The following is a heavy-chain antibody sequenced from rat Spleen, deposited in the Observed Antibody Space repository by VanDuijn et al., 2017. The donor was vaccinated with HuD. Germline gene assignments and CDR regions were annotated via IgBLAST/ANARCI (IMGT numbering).Heavy chain of an antibody. V-gene: IGHV5-20*01. CDR3: TTADVYYGLGAY. CDR2: ISYDGTAT. Sequence: EVQLVESGGGLVQPGRSMQLSCAASGLSFSNYDMAWVRQAPTKGLEWVASISYDGTATYYRDSVKGRFTVSRDTAKSTLYLQMDSLRSEDTATYYCTTADVYYGLGAYWGRGTLVTVSS. D-gene: IGHD1-6*01. CDR1: GLSFSNYD. J-gene: IGHJ3*01.